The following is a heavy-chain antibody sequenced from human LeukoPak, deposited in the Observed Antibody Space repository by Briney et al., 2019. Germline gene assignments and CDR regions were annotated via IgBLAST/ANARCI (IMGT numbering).Heavy chain of an antibody. J-gene: IGHJ4*02. CDR2: IYTSGST. D-gene: IGHD5-24*01. V-gene: IGHV4-4*07. Sequence: SETLSLTCTVSGGSISSYYWSWIRQPAGKGLEWIGRIYTSGSTNYNPSLESRVTISLDTSNNQFSLKVTSVAAADTAVYYCARGTDMTPITGYYSFVYWGQGTLVSVSS. CDR3: ARGTDMTPITGYYSFVY. CDR1: GGSISSYY.